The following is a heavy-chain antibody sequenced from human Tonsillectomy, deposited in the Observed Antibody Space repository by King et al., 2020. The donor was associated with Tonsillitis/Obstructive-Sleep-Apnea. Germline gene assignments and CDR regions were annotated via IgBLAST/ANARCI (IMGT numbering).Heavy chain of an antibody. J-gene: IGHJ4*02. CDR2: IYHSGST. CDR3: ARGPRELRSSFDY. CDR1: GGSFSGYY. Sequence: VQLQQWGAGLLKPSETLSLTCAVYGGSFSGYYWTWIRQPPGKGLEWIGEIYHSGSTNYNPSLKSRVTISVDTSKKQFSLKLRSVTAADTAVYYCARGPRELRSSFDYWGQGILVTVSS. V-gene: IGHV4-34*01. D-gene: IGHD3-10*01.